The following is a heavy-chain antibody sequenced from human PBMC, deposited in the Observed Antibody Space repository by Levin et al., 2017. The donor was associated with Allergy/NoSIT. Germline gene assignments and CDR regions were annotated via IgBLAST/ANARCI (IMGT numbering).Heavy chain of an antibody. CDR1: GGSFSGYS. Sequence: NPSETLSLTCTVYGGSFSGYSWTWIRQPPGKRLEWIGEINHSGSTNYNPSLKSRVTMSVDTSKNHFSLKLSSVTAADTAVYYCARGSTGFDYWGQGTLVTVSS. D-gene: IGHD3-10*01. CDR3: ARGSTGFDY. V-gene: IGHV4-34*01. J-gene: IGHJ4*02. CDR2: INHSGST.